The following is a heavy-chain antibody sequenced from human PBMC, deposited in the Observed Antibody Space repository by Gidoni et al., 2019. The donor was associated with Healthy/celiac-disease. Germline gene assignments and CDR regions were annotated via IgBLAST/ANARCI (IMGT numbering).Heavy chain of an antibody. Sequence: QLQLQESGPGLVKPSETLSLTCTVSGGSISSSSYYWGWLRQPPGKGLEWIGSIYYSGSTYYNPSLKSRVTISVDTSKNQFSLKLSSVTAADTAVYYCARPRGYSYGGNWFDPWGQGTLVTVSS. D-gene: IGHD5-18*01. J-gene: IGHJ5*02. CDR3: ARPRGYSYGGNWFDP. CDR2: IYYSGST. CDR1: GGSISSSSYY. V-gene: IGHV4-39*01.